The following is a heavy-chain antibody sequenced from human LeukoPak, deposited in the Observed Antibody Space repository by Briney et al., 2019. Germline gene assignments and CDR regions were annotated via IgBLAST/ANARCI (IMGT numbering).Heavy chain of an antibody. V-gene: IGHV3-23*01. Sequence: GGSLRLSCAASGFTFSTYAMSWVRQAPGKGLEWVSVISGSGDSTYYADSVEGRCTSSRDNSKNTLYLQMNSLRAEDTAVYYCAKPLYVDIVVLDYWGQGTLVTVSS. D-gene: IGHD5-12*01. CDR2: ISGSGDST. CDR3: AKPLYVDIVVLDY. CDR1: GFTFSTYA. J-gene: IGHJ4*02.